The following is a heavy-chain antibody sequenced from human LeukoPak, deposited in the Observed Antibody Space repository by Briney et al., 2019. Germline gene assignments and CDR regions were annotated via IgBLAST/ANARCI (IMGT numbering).Heavy chain of an antibody. J-gene: IGHJ4*02. CDR3: ARVRGQLWPPDY. V-gene: IGHV4-59*01. Sequence: SETLSLTCTVSSGSISRYYWSWIRQSPGKALEWIGYMYHGGSAHYSPSLKSRVTISIDTSKNQISLKVASVTAADTAVYFCARVRGQLWPPDYWGQGTQVIVSS. D-gene: IGHD1-1*01. CDR2: MYHGGSA. CDR1: SGSISRYY.